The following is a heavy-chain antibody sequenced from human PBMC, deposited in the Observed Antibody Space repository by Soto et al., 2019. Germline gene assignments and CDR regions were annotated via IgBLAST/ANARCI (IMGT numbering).Heavy chain of an antibody. J-gene: IGHJ4*02. Sequence: ASVKVSCKASGGTFSSYAISWVRQAPGQGLEWMGGIIPIFGTANYAQKFQGRVTITADESTSTAYMELSSLRSEDTAVYYCASPSSGWMNKAFDYWGQGTLVTVSS. CDR2: IIPIFGTA. CDR1: GGTFSSYA. V-gene: IGHV1-69*13. CDR3: ASPSSGWMNKAFDY. D-gene: IGHD6-19*01.